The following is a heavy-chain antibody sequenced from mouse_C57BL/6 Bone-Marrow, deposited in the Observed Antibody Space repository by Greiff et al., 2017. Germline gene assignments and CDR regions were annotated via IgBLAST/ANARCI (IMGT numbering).Heavy chain of an antibody. Sequence: VQLQQPGAELVMPGASVKLSCKASGYTFTSYWMHWVKQRPGQGLEWIGEIDPSDSYTNYNQKFKGKSTLTVDKSSSTAYMQLSSLTSEDSAVYDCEREGLLRSDWYFDVWGTGTTVTVSS. D-gene: IGHD1-1*01. CDR3: EREGLLRSDWYFDV. CDR1: GYTFTSYW. J-gene: IGHJ1*03. V-gene: IGHV1-69*01. CDR2: IDPSDSYT.